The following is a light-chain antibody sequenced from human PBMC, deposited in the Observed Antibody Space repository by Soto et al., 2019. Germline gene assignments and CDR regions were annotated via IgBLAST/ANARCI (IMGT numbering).Light chain of an antibody. CDR1: DSDIGGYNY. V-gene: IGLV2-14*01. CDR3: ASYSDTARVV. CDR2: EVS. Sequence: QSVLTQPASVSGSPGQPITISCTGTDSDIGGYNYVSWYQQHAGKAPQLMIYEVSNRPPGISDRFSGSKSAYTASLTISRLQAADEGDYYCASYSDTARVVFGGGTKVTVL. J-gene: IGLJ2*01.